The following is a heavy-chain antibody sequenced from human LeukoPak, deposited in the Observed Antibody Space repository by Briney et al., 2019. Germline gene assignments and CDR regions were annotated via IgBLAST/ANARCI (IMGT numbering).Heavy chain of an antibody. CDR1: GFTFTSYG. D-gene: IGHD3-22*01. CDR2: IWYDGSNE. CDR3: ARDDSSDYLPGAFDF. J-gene: IGHJ3*01. V-gene: IGHV3-33*01. Sequence: AGGSLRLSCAASGFTFTSYGMHWVRQAPGKGLEWVAVIWYDGSNEYYADSVKGRFTISRANSKNTLYLQMDSLRVEDTAVYYCARDDSSDYLPGAFDFWGQGTVVTVSS.